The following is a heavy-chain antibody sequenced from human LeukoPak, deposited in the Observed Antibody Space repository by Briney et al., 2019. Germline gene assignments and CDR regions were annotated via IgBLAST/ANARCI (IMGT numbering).Heavy chain of an antibody. CDR3: ARQSRGIAVAGLDY. CDR2: IYYNGST. Sequence: PSETLSLTCTVSRGSISSYYWTWIRQPPGKGLEWIGYIYYNGSTNYNPSLKSRVTTSVDASKNQFSLKLTSVTAADTAVYYCARQSRGIAVAGLDYWGQGTLVTVSS. V-gene: IGHV4-59*08. CDR1: RGSISSYY. J-gene: IGHJ4*02. D-gene: IGHD6-19*01.